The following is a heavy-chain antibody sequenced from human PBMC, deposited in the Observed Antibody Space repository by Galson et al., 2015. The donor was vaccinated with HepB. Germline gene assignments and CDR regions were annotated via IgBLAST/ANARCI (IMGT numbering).Heavy chain of an antibody. J-gene: IGHJ3*02. Sequence: SLRLSCAASGFTFSNYDMSWVRQAPGKGLEWVAVIWYDGSNKYYADSVKGRFTISRDNSKNTLYLQMNSLRAEDTAVYYCARDRRVDSSGSNAFDIWGQGTMVTVSS. CDR1: GFTFSNYD. D-gene: IGHD3-22*01. V-gene: IGHV3-33*08. CDR2: IWYDGSNK. CDR3: ARDRRVDSSGSNAFDI.